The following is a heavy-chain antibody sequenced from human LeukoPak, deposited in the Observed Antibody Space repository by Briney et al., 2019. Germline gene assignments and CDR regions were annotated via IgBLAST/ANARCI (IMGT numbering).Heavy chain of an antibody. D-gene: IGHD4-23*01. V-gene: IGHV4-39*07. CDR2: IYYSGST. CDR1: GGSISSSSYY. Sequence: PSETLSLTCTVSGGSISSSSYYWGWIRQPPGKGLEWIGSIYYSGSTYYNPSLKSRVTISVDTSKNQFSLKLSSVTAADTAVYYCARAPTTVEEDYFDYWGQGTLVTVSS. J-gene: IGHJ4*02. CDR3: ARAPTTVEEDYFDY.